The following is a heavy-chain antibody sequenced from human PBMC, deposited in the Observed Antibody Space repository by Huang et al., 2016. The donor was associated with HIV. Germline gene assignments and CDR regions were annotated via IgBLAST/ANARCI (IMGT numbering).Heavy chain of an antibody. D-gene: IGHD2-15*01. J-gene: IGHJ5*02. CDR1: GFIFSNFG. V-gene: IGHV3-30*18. CDR2: SSEDGRSD. Sequence: QVQLVESGGGVVQPGTSLRLSCAASGFIFSNFGMHWVRQAPGKGLEGVAVSSEDGRSDRYSDSVKGRFTISRDNDKNTLSLEMNRLRHDDTAVYYCAKESRWFSDFDQWGQGTLVTVSS. CDR3: AKESRWFSDFDQ.